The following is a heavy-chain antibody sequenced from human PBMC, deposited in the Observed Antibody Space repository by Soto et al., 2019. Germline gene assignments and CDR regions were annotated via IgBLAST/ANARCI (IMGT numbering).Heavy chain of an antibody. CDR2: INHSGST. CDR1: GGSFSGYY. Sequence: SETLSLTCAVYGGSFSGYYWSWIRQPPGKGLEWIGEINHSGSTNYNPSLKSQFTISVDTSKSQFSLKLSSVTAADTAVYYCARAAMYYDFWSGSTYYYYYMDVWGKGTTVTVSS. D-gene: IGHD3-3*01. V-gene: IGHV4-34*01. CDR3: ARAAMYYDFWSGSTYYYYYMDV. J-gene: IGHJ6*03.